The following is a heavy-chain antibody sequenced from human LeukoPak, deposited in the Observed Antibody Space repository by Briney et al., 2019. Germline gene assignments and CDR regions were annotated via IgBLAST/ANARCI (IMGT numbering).Heavy chain of an antibody. CDR3: ARVRNRRVRRFRVWRDYNWFDP. CDR1: GGSISSGSYY. D-gene: IGHD2/OR15-2a*01. J-gene: IGHJ5*02. CDR2: IYTSGST. Sequence: SETLSLTCTVSGGSISSGSYYWSWIRQPAGKGLEWIGRIYTSGSTNYNPSLKSRVTISVDTSKNQFSLKLSSVTAADTAVYYCARVRNRRVRRFRVWRDYNWFDPWGQGTLVTVSS. V-gene: IGHV4-61*02.